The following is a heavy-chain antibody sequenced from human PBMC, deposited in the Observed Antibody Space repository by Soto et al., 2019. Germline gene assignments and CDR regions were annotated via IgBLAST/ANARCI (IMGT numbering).Heavy chain of an antibody. Sequence: QVQLQEWGPGLVKPSQTLSLTCTVSGGSISSGDYYWSWIRQPPGKGLEWIVFIYYSGGTYYKPSLKSRVTISVDTSNNKFSLNLSSVTAADTAVYYCARASTRELWVYANWFDPWGPGTLVTVSS. CDR1: GGSISSGDYY. D-gene: IGHD3-16*01. J-gene: IGHJ5*02. CDR2: IYYSGGT. V-gene: IGHV4-30-4*01. CDR3: ARASTRELWVYANWFDP.